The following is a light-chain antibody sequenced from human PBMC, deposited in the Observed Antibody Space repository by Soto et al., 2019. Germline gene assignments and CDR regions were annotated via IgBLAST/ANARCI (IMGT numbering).Light chain of an antibody. V-gene: IGLV2-14*01. Sequence: QSALTQPASVSGSPGQSITISCTGSSSDVGAYTYVSWYQQHPGKAPKLMIFEVSDRPSGVSNRFSGSKSGNTASLTISGLQAEDKADYYCSSYPTSDARVFGEGPKLTVL. CDR3: SSYPTSDARV. CDR1: SSDVGAYTY. CDR2: EVS. J-gene: IGLJ2*01.